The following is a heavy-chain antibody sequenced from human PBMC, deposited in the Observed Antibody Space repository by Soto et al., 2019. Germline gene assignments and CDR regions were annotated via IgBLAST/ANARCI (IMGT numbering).Heavy chain of an antibody. CDR3: ARGSRGWGVDY. V-gene: IGHV3-23*01. D-gene: IGHD6-19*01. CDR1: GFTFSSYG. Sequence: EVQLLESGGGLVQPGVSLRLSCTASGFTFSSYGMNWVRQAPGTGLEWVSATGDGGTYYADSVRGRFTISRDDSKNTLFLQMNTLTAEDTAVYYCARGSRGWGVDYWGQGTLVTVSS. J-gene: IGHJ4*02. CDR2: TGDGGT.